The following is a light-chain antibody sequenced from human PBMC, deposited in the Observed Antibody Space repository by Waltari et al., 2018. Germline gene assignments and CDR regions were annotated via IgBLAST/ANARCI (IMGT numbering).Light chain of an antibody. V-gene: IGKV1-27*01. CDR2: AAS. CDR1: QGISQY. Sequence: DIQMTQSPSSLSASVGDRVTITCRASQGISQYLAWYQQKPGKVPKLLIYAASTLQSGVPSRCSGSGSGTDFTLTISSLQPEDVATYYCQKYNSAPWTFGQGTKVEIK. J-gene: IGKJ1*01. CDR3: QKYNSAPWT.